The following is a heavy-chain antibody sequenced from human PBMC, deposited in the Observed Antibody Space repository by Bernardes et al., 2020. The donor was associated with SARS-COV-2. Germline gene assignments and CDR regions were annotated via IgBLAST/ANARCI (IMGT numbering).Heavy chain of an antibody. Sequence: GGSLRLSCAASGFTFSSYGMHWVRQAPGKGLEWVAAIWYDGRNKYYADSVKGRFTISRDNSKNTLYLQMNSLRAEDTAVYYCAREPSTGRRPQNWFDPWGQGTLVTVSS. D-gene: IGHD2-2*01. J-gene: IGHJ5*02. CDR3: AREPSTGRRPQNWFDP. CDR1: GFTFSSYG. CDR2: IWYDGRNK. V-gene: IGHV3-33*01.